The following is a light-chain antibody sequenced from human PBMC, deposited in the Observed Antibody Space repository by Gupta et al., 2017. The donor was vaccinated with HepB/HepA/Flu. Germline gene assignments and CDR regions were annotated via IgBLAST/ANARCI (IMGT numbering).Light chain of an antibody. J-gene: IGKJ3*01. CDR2: AAS. CDR1: QGISSY. V-gene: IGKV1-8*01. Sequence: AIRMTQSPSSFSASTGDRVTSTRRASQGISSYLAWYQQKPGKAPKLLIYAASTLQSGVPSRFSGSGSGTDFTLTISGRQSEDFATYYCQQEHSSPFTFGHGTKVDIK. CDR3: QQEHSSPFT.